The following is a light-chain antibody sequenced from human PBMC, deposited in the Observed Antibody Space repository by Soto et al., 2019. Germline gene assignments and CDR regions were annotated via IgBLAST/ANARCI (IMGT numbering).Light chain of an antibody. V-gene: IGLV1-40*01. CDR2: GNT. J-gene: IGLJ2*01. Sequence: QAVVTQPPSVSGAPGQSATISCTGSSSNIGAGYDVHWYQQLPGRAPKLLIYGNTNRPSGVPDRFSGSKSGTSASLAITGLHAEDEADYYCLSFDSSLSVVFGGGTKLTVL. CDR3: LSFDSSLSVV. CDR1: SSNIGAGYD.